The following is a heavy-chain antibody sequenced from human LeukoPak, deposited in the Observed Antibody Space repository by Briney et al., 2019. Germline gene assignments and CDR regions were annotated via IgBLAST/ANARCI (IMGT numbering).Heavy chain of an antibody. D-gene: IGHD6-19*01. CDR2: IYISEST. CDR1: GGSLSRGSDL. J-gene: IGHJ6*02. V-gene: IGHV4-61*02. Sequence: PSETLSLPCTVCGGSLSRGSDLWSWIRRPAGEVLEWIGRIYISESTNYNPSLKSRVTISLDTSKNQFSLKLSSVTAADTAVYDCARGDSGGYHYYGMDVWGQGTTVTVSS. CDR3: ARGDSGGYHYYGMDV.